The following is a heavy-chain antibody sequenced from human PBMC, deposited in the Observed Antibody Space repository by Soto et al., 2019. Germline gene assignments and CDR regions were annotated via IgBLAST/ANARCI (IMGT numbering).Heavy chain of an antibody. V-gene: IGHV3-49*03. CDR2: IRSKAYGGTT. D-gene: IGHD3-3*01. CDR1: GFTFGDYA. CDR3: TRGYDFWSGYYPPFEYFXH. J-gene: IGHJ1*01. Sequence: GSLRLSCTASGFTFGDYAMSWFRQAPGKGLEWVGFIRSKAYGGTTEYAASVKGRFTISRDDSKSIAYLQMNSLKTEDTAVYYCTRGYDFWSGYYPPFEYFXHWGQGTLVTVSS.